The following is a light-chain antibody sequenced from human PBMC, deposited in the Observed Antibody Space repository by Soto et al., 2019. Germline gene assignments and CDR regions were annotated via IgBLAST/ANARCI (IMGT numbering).Light chain of an antibody. J-gene: IGKJ5*01. CDR2: DAS. CDR3: LQYKSYPIT. Sequence: DIQMTQSPSTLSASVGDTVTITCRASQTISGWLAWYQQRPGKAPNLLIFDASTLESGVPSRFSGSGSGTTFTLTISSLQSDDFATYYCLQYKSYPITFGQGTRLEI. CDR1: QTISGW. V-gene: IGKV1-5*01.